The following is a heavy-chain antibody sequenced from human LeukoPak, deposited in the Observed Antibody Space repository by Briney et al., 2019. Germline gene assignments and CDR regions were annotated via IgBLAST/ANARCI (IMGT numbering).Heavy chain of an antibody. D-gene: IGHD3-10*01. J-gene: IGHJ6*03. V-gene: IGHV4-34*01. Sequence: PSETLSLTCAVYGGSFSGYYWSWIRQPPGKGLEWIGEINHSGSTNYNPSLKSRVTISVDTSKNQFSLNLSSVTAADTAVYYCASLEVRAHYYYYYMDVWGKGTTVTVSS. CDR1: GGSFSGYY. CDR3: ASLEVRAHYYYYYMDV. CDR2: INHSGST.